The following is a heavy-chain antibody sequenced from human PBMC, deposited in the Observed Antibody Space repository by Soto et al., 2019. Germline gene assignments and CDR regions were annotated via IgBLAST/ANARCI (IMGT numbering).Heavy chain of an antibody. CDR3: ARDADGYNYGPFDY. J-gene: IGHJ4*02. CDR2: IWYDGSNK. CDR1: GFTFSSYG. D-gene: IGHD5-12*01. V-gene: IGHV3-33*01. Sequence: LHGGSLRLSCAASGFTFSSYGMHWVRQAPGKGLEWVAVIWYDGSNKYYANSVKGRFTISRDNSKNRLYLQMNSLRAEDTAVYYCARDADGYNYGPFDYWGQGTLVTVSS.